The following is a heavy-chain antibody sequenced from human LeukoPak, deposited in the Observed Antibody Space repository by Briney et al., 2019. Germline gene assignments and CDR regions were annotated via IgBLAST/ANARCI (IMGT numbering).Heavy chain of an antibody. CDR1: GGSISSYY. Sequence: SETLSLTCTVSGGSISSYYWSWIRQPPGKGLEWIGYIYYSGSTNYNPSLKSRVTIPVDTSKNQFSLKVRSVTAADTAVYYCARTFCGGDCYLDYWGQGTLVTVSS. CDR3: ARTFCGGDCYLDY. J-gene: IGHJ4*02. D-gene: IGHD2-21*02. V-gene: IGHV4-59*01. CDR2: IYYSGST.